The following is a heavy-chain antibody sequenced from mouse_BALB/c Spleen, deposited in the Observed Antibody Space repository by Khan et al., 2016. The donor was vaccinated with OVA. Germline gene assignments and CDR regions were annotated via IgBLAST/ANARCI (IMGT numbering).Heavy chain of an antibody. CDR2: INPNNGGT. V-gene: IGHV1-18*01. D-gene: IGHD2-2*01. CDR1: GYTFTEYT. CDR3: ARREGYYGYDGGYFDS. J-gene: IGHJ2*01. Sequence: VQLKQSGPELVKPGASVKISCKTSGYTFTEYTMHWVKQSHGKSLEWIGGINPNNGGTSYNQKFKGKATLTVDKSSSTAYMELRSLTSEDSVVFCCARREGYYGYDGGYFDSRGEGTTLTVAS.